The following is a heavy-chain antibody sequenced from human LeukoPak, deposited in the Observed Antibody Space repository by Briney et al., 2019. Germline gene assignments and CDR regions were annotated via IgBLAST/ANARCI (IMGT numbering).Heavy chain of an antibody. CDR2: ISTHDVNT. Sequence: ASVKVSCKASGYTFTSSGISWVRQAPGQGLEWMGWISTHDVNTKYAQKLQGRVTLTTDTSTSTAYMELRSLRSDDTAVYYCAREMVSHRNYYDSSGYPTPIDYWGQGTLVTVSS. J-gene: IGHJ4*02. CDR3: AREMVSHRNYYDSSGYPTPIDY. CDR1: GYTFTSSG. D-gene: IGHD3-22*01. V-gene: IGHV1-18*01.